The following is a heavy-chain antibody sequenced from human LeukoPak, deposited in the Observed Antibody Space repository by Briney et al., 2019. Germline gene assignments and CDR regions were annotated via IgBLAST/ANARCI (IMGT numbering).Heavy chain of an antibody. CDR2: INPNSGGT. CDR1: GYTFTGYY. J-gene: IGHJ4*02. D-gene: IGHD5-18*01. V-gene: IGHV1-2*02. Sequence: GGSVKGSSKASGYTFTGYYMHWVGQAPVQGLEWSGWINPNSGGTNYAQKFPGRVTMTRDTSISTAYMELSRLRSDDTAVYYCARDRGYTAMGLFDYWCQGPLVIVSA. CDR3: ARDRGYTAMGLFDY.